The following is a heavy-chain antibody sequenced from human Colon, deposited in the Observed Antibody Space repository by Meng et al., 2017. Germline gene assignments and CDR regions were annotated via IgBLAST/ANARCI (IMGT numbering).Heavy chain of an antibody. CDR3: VGGFYFQY. CDR2: IDSAGAT. CDR1: GFTVSYQY. J-gene: IGHJ1*01. V-gene: IGHV3-53*02. Sequence: QLVETGVDLVQPGGSLRLSCAASGFTVSYQYMSWVRQAPGKGLEWVSVIDSAGATNYADSVKGRFTISRDSSNNTLYLQMDNLRVGDTAVYFCVGGFYFQYWGQGTLVTVSS. D-gene: IGHD3-3*01.